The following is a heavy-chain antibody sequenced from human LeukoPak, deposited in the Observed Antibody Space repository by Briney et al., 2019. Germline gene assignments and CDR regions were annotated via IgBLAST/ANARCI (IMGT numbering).Heavy chain of an antibody. CDR2: INPNSGGT. J-gene: IGHJ5*02. CDR3: ARGKYDFWSGYSDWFDP. Sequence: TSVKVSCKASGYTFTGHYMHWVRQAPGQGLAWMGWINPNSGGTNYAQKFQGRVTMTRNTSISTAYMELSSLRSEDTAVYYCARGKYDFWSGYSDWFDPWGQGTLVTVSS. V-gene: IGHV1-2*02. CDR1: GYTFTGHY. D-gene: IGHD3-3*01.